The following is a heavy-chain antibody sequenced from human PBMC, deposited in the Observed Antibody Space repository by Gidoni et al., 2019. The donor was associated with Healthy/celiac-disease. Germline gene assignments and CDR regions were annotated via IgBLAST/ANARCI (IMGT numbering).Heavy chain of an antibody. CDR3: TTEGGIFHLDY. CDR2: IKSKTEGGTT. D-gene: IGHD3-3*01. J-gene: IGHJ4*02. CDR1: GFTFSNAW. V-gene: IGHV3-15*07. Sequence: EVQLVESGGGLVKPGGSLRLSCAASGFTFSNAWMNWVRQAPGKGLEWVGRIKSKTEGGTTDYAAPVKGRFTISRDDSKNTLYLQMNSLKTEDTAVYYCTTEGGIFHLDYWGQGTLVTVSS.